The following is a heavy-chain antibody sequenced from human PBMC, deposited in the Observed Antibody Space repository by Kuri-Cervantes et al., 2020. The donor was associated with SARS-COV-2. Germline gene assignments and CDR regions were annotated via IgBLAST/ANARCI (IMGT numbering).Heavy chain of an antibody. CDR2: IYHSGST. CDR1: GYSISSGYY. D-gene: IGHD3-3*01. Sequence: SETLSLTCTVSGYSISSGYYWGWIRQPPGKGLEWIGSIYHSGSTYYNPSLKSRVTISVDTSKNQFSLKLSSVTAADTAVYYCARGPAHDFWSGYRFDYWGQGTLVTV. J-gene: IGHJ4*02. V-gene: IGHV4-38-2*02. CDR3: ARGPAHDFWSGYRFDY.